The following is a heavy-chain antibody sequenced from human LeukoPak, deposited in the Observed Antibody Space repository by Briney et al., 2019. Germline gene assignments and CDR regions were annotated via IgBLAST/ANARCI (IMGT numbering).Heavy chain of an antibody. V-gene: IGHV1-69*13. CDR3: ASSNEPAATDYYYYGMDV. Sequence: SVKVSCKASGGTFSSYAISWVRQAPGQRLEWMGGIIPIFGTANYAQKFQGRVTITADESTSTAYMELSSLRSEDTAVYYCASSNEPAATDYYYYGMDVWGKGTTVTVSS. J-gene: IGHJ6*04. D-gene: IGHD2-2*01. CDR2: IIPIFGTA. CDR1: GGTFSSYA.